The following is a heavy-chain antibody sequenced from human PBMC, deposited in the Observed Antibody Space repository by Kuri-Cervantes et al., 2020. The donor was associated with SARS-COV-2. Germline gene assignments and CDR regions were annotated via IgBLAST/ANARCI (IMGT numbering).Heavy chain of an antibody. D-gene: IGHD2-21*01. CDR3: ARVSRIGYLDY. Sequence: GGSLRLSCAASGFTFSNYAMYWVRQAPGKGLEYVSAISSNGDSTYYADSVKGRFTMSRDNSKNPLYLQMGSLRAEDMAVYYCARVSRIGYLDYWGQGTLVTVSS. J-gene: IGHJ4*02. CDR2: ISSNGDST. V-gene: IGHV3-64*02. CDR1: GFTFSNYA.